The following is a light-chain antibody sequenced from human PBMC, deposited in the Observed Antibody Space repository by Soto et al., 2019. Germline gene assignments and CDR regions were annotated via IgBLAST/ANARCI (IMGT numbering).Light chain of an antibody. Sequence: QSALTQPASVSGSPGQSISISCTGTSSDVGDFDFVSWYQHHPGKAPKLIIFHVNNRPSGVSNRFSGSKSGHMASLTISGLQAEDEADYYCSSHTMTRTLFGGGTKVTVL. CDR3: SSHTMTRTL. CDR2: HVN. CDR1: SSDVGDFDF. J-gene: IGLJ2*01. V-gene: IGLV2-14*03.